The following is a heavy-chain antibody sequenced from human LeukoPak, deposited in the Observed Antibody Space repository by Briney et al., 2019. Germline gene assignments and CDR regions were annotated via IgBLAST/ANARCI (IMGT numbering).Heavy chain of an antibody. CDR1: GFTFSRYD. Sequence: GGSLRLSCAASGFTFSRYDMHWVRHVTGRGLEWVSAISTAGDTYYPGSVKGRFTVSRENAKNSLYLQMNSLSAGDTAVYYCARDISGGYDGLDVWGQGTTVTVSS. V-gene: IGHV3-13*01. D-gene: IGHD3-22*01. CDR2: ISTAGDT. CDR3: ARDISGGYDGLDV. J-gene: IGHJ6*02.